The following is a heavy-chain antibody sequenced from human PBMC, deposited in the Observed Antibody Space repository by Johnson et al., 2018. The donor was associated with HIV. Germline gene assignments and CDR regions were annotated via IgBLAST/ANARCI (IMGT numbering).Heavy chain of an antibody. J-gene: IGHJ3*02. V-gene: IGHV3-23*04. CDR3: AKDRGDSIWYYYADAFDI. Sequence: VQLVESGGGLVQPGRSLRLSCAASGFTFDDYGMSWVRQAPGTGLEWVSAVSGSGGSTYYADSVKGRFTISRDNSKNTLYLQMKSLRAEDTAVYYCAKDRGDSIWYYYADAFDIWGKGTMMPVSS. CDR2: VSGSGGST. D-gene: IGHD3-22*01. CDR1: GFTFDDYG.